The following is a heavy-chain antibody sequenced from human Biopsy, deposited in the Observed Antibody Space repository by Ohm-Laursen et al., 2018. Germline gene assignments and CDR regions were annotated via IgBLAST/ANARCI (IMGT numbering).Heavy chain of an antibody. V-gene: IGHV3-11*01. CDR3: ARPPWGHAYGYYNGMDV. J-gene: IGHJ6*02. CDR2: ITNSGGTV. CDR1: GFPVSDYY. D-gene: IGHD3-10*01. Sequence: GSLRLSCAASGFPVSDYYMIWIRQPPGKGLEWVSYITNSGGTVYYEDSVKGRFTVSRDNAKNSLYLQMDRLRAEDTAVYYCARPPWGHAYGYYNGMDVWGQGTTVIVSS.